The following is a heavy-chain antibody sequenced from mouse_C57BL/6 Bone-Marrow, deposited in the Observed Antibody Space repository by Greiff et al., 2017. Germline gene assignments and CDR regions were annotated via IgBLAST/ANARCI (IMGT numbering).Heavy chain of an antibody. D-gene: IGHD4-1*01. CDR3: ARALNWADWYGDV. Sequence: QVQLQQSGAELARPGASVKMSCKASGYTFTRYTMHWVKQRPGPGLEWIGYINPSSGYTKYNQKFKDKATLTAVKSSSTAYMQLSSLTSEDSAVYYCARALNWADWYGDVWGTGTTVTVSS. V-gene: IGHV1-4*01. J-gene: IGHJ1*03. CDR1: GYTFTRYT. CDR2: INPSSGYT.